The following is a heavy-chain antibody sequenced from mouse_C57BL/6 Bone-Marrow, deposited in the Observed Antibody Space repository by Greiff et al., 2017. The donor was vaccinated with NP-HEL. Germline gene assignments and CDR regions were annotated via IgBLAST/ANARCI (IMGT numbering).Heavy chain of an antibody. V-gene: IGHV1-63*01. CDR3: ARNDGYYPFAY. CDR2: IYPGGGYT. J-gene: IGHJ3*01. D-gene: IGHD2-3*01. CDR1: GYTFTNYW. Sequence: VMLVESGAELVRPGTSVKMSCKASGYTFTNYWIGWAKQRPGHGLEWIGDIYPGGGYTNYNEKFKGKATLTADKSSSTAYMQFSSQTSEDSAIYYCARNDGYYPFAYWGQGTLVTVSA.